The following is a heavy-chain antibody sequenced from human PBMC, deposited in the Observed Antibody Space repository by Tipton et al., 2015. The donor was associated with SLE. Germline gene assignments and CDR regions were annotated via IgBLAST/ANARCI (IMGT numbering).Heavy chain of an antibody. CDR1: GGSFSGYY. CDR3: ASGPTAAALGY. J-gene: IGHJ4*02. D-gene: IGHD6-13*01. CDR2: INHSGST. Sequence: TLSLTCAVYGGSFSGYYWSWIRQPPGKGLEWIGEINHSGSTNYNPSLKSRVTISVDTSKNQFSLKLSSVTAADTAVYYCASGPTAAALGYWGQGTLVTVSS. V-gene: IGHV4-34*01.